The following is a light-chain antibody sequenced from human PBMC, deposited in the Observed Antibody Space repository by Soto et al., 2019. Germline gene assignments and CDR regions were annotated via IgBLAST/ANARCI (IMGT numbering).Light chain of an antibody. CDR3: QRFNSYPLIT. J-gene: IGKJ5*01. CDR1: QGISSA. Sequence: AIQLTQSPSSLSASVGDRVTITCRASQGISSALAWYQQKPGKAPKLLIDDASSLESGVPSRFSGSGSRTDFTLTISSLQPEDFATYYCQRFNSYPLITFGQGTRLEIK. V-gene: IGKV1-13*02. CDR2: DAS.